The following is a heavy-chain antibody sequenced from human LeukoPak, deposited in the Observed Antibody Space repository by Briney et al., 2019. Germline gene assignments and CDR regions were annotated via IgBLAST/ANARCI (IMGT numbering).Heavy chain of an antibody. Sequence: ASVKVSCKPSGYTFTSYYMHWVRQAPGQGLEWMGIIDPSGGTTSYAPKFQGRVTMTRDTSTSTVDMVLSSLRSEDTAVYYCARDNTAAGPLDYWGQGTLVTVSS. D-gene: IGHD6-13*01. V-gene: IGHV1-46*01. J-gene: IGHJ4*02. CDR2: IDPSGGTT. CDR3: ARDNTAAGPLDY. CDR1: GYTFTSYY.